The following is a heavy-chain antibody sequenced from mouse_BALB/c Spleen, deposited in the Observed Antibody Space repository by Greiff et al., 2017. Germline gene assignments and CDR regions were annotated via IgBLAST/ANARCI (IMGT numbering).Heavy chain of an antibody. Sequence: VQLQQSGPSLVQPSQSLSITCTVSGFSLTSYGVHWVRQSPGKGLEWLGVIWRGGSTDYNAAFMSRLSITKDNSKSQVFFKMNSLQADDTAIYYCAKRGVITTATGAMDYWGQGTSVTVSS. CDR3: AKRGVITTATGAMDY. V-gene: IGHV2-5-1*01. CDR2: IWRGGST. D-gene: IGHD1-2*01. CDR1: GFSLTSYG. J-gene: IGHJ4*01.